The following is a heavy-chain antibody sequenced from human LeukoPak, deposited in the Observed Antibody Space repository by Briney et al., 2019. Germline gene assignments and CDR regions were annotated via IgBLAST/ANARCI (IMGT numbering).Heavy chain of an antibody. CDR2: ISGSGGST. CDR1: GFTFSNAW. Sequence: GGSLRLSCAASGFTFSNAWMSWVRQAPGKGLEWVSAISGSGGSTYYADSVKGRFTISRDNSKNTLYLQMNSLRAEDTAVYYCAKCGGGSSGWPYFDYWGQGTLVTVSS. CDR3: AKCGGGSSGWPYFDY. J-gene: IGHJ4*02. D-gene: IGHD6-19*01. V-gene: IGHV3-23*01.